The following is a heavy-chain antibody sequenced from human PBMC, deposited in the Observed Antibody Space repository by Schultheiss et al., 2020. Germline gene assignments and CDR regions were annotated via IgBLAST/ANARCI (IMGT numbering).Heavy chain of an antibody. CDR2: IYYSGST. Sequence: SQTLSLTSTVSGGSISSSSYYWGWIRQPPGKGLEWIGSIYYSGSTYHNPSLKSRVTIFVDTSKNQFSLMLTSATAGDTAVYYCARGPHIYYYYMDVWGKGTTVTVSS. J-gene: IGHJ6*03. CDR3: ARGPHIYYYYMDV. V-gene: IGHV4-39*01. CDR1: GGSISSSSYY.